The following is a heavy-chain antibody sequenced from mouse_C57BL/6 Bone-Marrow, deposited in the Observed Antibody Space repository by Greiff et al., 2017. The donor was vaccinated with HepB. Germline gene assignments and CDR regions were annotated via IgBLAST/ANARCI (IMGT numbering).Heavy chain of an antibody. CDR1: GYTFTDYY. V-gene: IGHV1-19*01. CDR3: ARDDRGDYAYWYFDV. D-gene: IGHD2-4*01. J-gene: IGHJ1*03. Sequence: EVHLVESGPVLVKPGASVKMSCKASGYTFTDYYMNWVKQSHGKSLEWIGVINPYNGGTSYNQKFKGKATLTVDKSSSTAYMELNSLTSEDSAVYYCARDDRGDYAYWYFDVWGTGTTVTVSS. CDR2: INPYNGGT.